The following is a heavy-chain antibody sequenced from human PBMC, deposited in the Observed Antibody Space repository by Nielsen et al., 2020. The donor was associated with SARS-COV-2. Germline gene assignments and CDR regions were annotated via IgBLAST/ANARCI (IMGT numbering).Heavy chain of an antibody. D-gene: IGHD2/OR15-2a*01. CDR1: GSPIISSGYS. CDR3: ARRSYYIGSYYYYYCMDV. V-gene: IGHV4-31*03. J-gene: IGHJ6*03. CDR2: IHYSGST. Sequence: SDPLSSTFPVLGSPIISSGYSWSWIRQHPGKGLEWIGYIHYSGSTYYNPSLKSRVTISVDTSKNQFSLKLSSVTAADTAVYYCARRSYYIGSYYYYYCMDVWGKGTTVTVSS.